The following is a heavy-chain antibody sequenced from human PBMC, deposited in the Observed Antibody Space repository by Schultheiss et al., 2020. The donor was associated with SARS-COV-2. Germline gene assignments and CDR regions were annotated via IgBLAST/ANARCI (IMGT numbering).Heavy chain of an antibody. CDR2: IYYSGST. CDR3: ARVAARPPYYFDY. V-gene: IGHV4-59*12. J-gene: IGHJ4*02. Sequence: SETLSLICTVSGGSISRYYWSWIRQPPGKGLEWIGSIYYSGSTYYNPSLKSRVTISVDTSKNQFSLKLSSVTAADTAVYYCARVAARPPYYFDYWGQGTLVTVSS. D-gene: IGHD6-6*01. CDR1: GGSISRYY.